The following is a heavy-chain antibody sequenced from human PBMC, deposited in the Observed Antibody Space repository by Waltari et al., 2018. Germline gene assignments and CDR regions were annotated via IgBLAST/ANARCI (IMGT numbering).Heavy chain of an antibody. CDR2: IYYSGST. CDR1: GGSISSHY. V-gene: IGHV4-59*11. J-gene: IGHJ6*02. CDR3: ARKVAAAGTSFDYYYGMDV. D-gene: IGHD6-13*01. Sequence: QVQLQESGPGLVKPSETLSLTCTVSGGSISSHYWSWLRPPPGQGLEWIGYIYYSGSTNYNPSLKSRVTISVDTAKNQFSLKLSSVTAADTAVYYCARKVAAAGTSFDYYYGMDVWGQGTTVTVSS.